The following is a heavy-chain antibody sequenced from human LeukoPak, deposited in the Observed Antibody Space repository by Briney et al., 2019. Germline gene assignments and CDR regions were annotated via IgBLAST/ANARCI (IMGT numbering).Heavy chain of an antibody. CDR3: ARERNSGYSSLGP. Sequence: GWINPNNFDSKYAQKFQGSVTMTRDTSIATAYMELRRLTSDDTAVYYCARERNSGYSSLGPWGQGTLVTVSS. D-gene: IGHD3-22*01. J-gene: IGHJ4*02. V-gene: IGHV1-2*04. CDR2: INPNNFDS.